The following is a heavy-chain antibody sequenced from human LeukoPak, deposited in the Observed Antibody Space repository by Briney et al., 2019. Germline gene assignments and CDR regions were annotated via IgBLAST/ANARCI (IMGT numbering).Heavy chain of an antibody. J-gene: IGHJ4*02. CDR1: GFSLSTSGVG. D-gene: IGHD4-17*01. V-gene: IGHV2-5*01. Sequence: VSGPTLVKPTQTLTLTCTFSGFSLSTSGVGVGWIRQPPGKALEWLALIYWNDDKRYSPSLESRLTITKDTSKNQVVLTMTNMDPVDTATYYCAHQLGAPDYGDDHFDYWGQGTLVTVSS. CDR2: IYWNDDK. CDR3: AHQLGAPDYGDDHFDY.